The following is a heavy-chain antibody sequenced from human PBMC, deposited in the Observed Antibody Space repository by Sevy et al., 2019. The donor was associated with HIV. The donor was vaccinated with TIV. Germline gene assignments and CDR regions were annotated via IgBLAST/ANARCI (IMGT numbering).Heavy chain of an antibody. V-gene: IGHV4-61*01. D-gene: IGHD1-26*01. J-gene: IGHJ4*01. CDR1: GGSISGGNYF. CDR3: ARDSGNYPYYFDY. CDR2: IHYSWTT. Sequence: SETLSLTWTVSGGSISGGNYFWSWIRQSPGKGLEWIGYIHYSWTTNYYPSLKSRVTISVDTSKNQFSLKLRSVTAADTAVYYCARDSGNYPYYFDYWGQGTLVTVSS.